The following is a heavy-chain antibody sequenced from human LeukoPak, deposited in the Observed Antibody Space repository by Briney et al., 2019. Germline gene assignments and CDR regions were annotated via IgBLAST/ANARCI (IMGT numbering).Heavy chain of an antibody. CDR1: GFTVSSNY. CDR3: ARGIYYDSSGYWNSIYYYYYMDV. CDR2: IYSGGST. V-gene: IGHV3-53*01. J-gene: IGHJ6*03. Sequence: PGGSLRLSCAASGFTVSSNYMSWVRQAPGKGLEWVSVIYSGGSTYYADSVKGRFTISRDNSKNTLYLQMNSLRAEDTAVYYCARGIYYDSSGYWNSIYYYYYMDVWGKGTTVTISS. D-gene: IGHD3-22*01.